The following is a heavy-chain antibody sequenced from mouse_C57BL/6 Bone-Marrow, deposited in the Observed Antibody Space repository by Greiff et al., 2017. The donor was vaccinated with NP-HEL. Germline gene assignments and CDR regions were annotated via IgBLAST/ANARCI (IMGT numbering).Heavy chain of an antibody. D-gene: IGHD1-1*01. CDR1: GFSLSTFGMG. Sequence: QVTLKESGPGILQPSQTLSLTCSFSGFSLSTFGMGVGWIRQPSGKGLEWLAHIWWDDDKYYNPALKSRPTTSKDTSKNQVFLKIANVNTADTATYYCARIALYYGAANGYWYFDVWGTGTTVTVSS. J-gene: IGHJ1*03. CDR2: IWWDDDK. V-gene: IGHV8-8*01. CDR3: ARIALYYGAANGYWYFDV.